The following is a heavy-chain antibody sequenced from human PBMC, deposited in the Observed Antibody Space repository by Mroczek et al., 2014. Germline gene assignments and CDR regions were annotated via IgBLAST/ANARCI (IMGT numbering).Heavy chain of an antibody. J-gene: IGHJ5*02. CDR1: GGSISSGGYY. V-gene: IGHV4-31*03. Sequence: QVQLQQWGPGLVKPSQTLSLTCTVSGGSISSGGYYWSWIRQHPGKGLEWIGYIYYSGSTYYNPSLKSRVTISVDTSKNQFSLKLSSVTAADTAVYYCARDFRSYYDFWSGYYTWFDPWGQGTLVTVSS. CDR3: ARDFRSYYDFWSGYYTWFDP. D-gene: IGHD3-3*01. CDR2: IYYSGST.